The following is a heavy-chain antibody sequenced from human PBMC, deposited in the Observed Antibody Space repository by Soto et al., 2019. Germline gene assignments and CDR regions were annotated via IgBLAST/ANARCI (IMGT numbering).Heavy chain of an antibody. CDR2: IYYSGST. Sequence: SETLSLTCTVSGGSISSYYWSWIRQPPGKGLEWIGYIYYSGSTNYNPSLKSRVTISVDTSKNQFSLKLSSVTAADTAVYYCARDLYYDILTGPSGWFDPWGQGTLVTVSS. CDR1: GGSISSYY. CDR3: ARDLYYDILTGPSGWFDP. D-gene: IGHD3-9*01. J-gene: IGHJ5*02. V-gene: IGHV4-59*01.